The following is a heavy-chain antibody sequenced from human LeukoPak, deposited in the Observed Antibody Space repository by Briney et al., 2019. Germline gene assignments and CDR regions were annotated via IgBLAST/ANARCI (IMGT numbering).Heavy chain of an antibody. V-gene: IGHV3-7*01. J-gene: IGHJ3*02. CDR1: GFTFSSYW. CDR3: ARESPKTVYYYDSSGSYMGAFDI. CDR2: IKQDGSEK. Sequence: GGSLRLSCAASGFTFSSYWMSWVRQAPGKGLEWVANIKQDGSEKYYVDPVKGRFTISRNNAKNSLYLQMNSLRAEDTAVYYCARESPKTVYYYDSSGSYMGAFDIWGQGTMVTVSS. D-gene: IGHD3-22*01.